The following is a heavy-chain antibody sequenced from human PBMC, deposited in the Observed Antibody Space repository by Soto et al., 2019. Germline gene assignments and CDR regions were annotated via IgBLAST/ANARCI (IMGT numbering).Heavy chain of an antibody. CDR3: AKDQGSSWYEIDY. V-gene: IGHV3-23*01. J-gene: IGHJ4*02. CDR1: GFTFSNYA. CDR2: IRGSGGST. D-gene: IGHD6-13*01. Sequence: EVHLLESGGGLVQPGGSLRLSCAASGFTFSNYAVTWVRQAPGKGLEWGSTIRGSGGSTYHADSVKGRFTISRDNSKNPLYLQMNSLRAEDTAVYYCAKDQGSSWYEIDYWGQGTLVTVSS.